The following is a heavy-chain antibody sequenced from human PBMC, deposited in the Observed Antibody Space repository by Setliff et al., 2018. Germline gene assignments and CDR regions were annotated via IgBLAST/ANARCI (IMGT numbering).Heavy chain of an antibody. CDR1: GFSFSAFT. Sequence: GGSLRLSCETSGFSFSAFTMNWVRQAPGKGLEWVSAMSASGTSTYHADSVKGRFTVSRDNSRNTLFLQMNSLRTEDTAVYYCAKDTHYYASSGYYCLDFWGQGTLVTVSS. D-gene: IGHD3-22*01. J-gene: IGHJ4*02. V-gene: IGHV3-23*01. CDR2: MSASGTST. CDR3: AKDTHYYASSGYYCLDF.